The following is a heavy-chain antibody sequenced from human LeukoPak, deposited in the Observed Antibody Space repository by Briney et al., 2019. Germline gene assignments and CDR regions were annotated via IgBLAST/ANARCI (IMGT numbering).Heavy chain of an antibody. V-gene: IGHV4-34*01. D-gene: IGHD6-13*01. Sequence: SETLSLTCAVYGGSFSGYYWSWIRQPPGKGLEWIGEINHSGSTYYNPSLKSRVTISVDRSKNQFSLKLSSVTAADTAVYYCARADSSSLDYWGQGTLVTVSS. CDR1: GGSFSGYY. J-gene: IGHJ4*02. CDR2: INHSGST. CDR3: ARADSSSLDY.